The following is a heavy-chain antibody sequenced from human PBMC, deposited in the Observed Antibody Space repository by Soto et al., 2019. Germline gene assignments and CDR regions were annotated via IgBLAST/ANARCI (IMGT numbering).Heavy chain of an antibody. CDR2: IFSNDEK. J-gene: IGHJ2*01. Sequence: QVTLKESGPVLVKPTETLTLTCTVSGFSLSNARMGVSWIRQPPGKALEWLAHIFSNDEKSYSTSLKSRLTISKDTSKSQVVLTMTNMDPVDTATYCCARIRGYYDSSGYYSNWYFDLWGRGTLVTVSS. CDR3: ARIRGYYDSSGYYSNWYFDL. CDR1: GFSLSNARMG. V-gene: IGHV2-26*01. D-gene: IGHD3-22*01.